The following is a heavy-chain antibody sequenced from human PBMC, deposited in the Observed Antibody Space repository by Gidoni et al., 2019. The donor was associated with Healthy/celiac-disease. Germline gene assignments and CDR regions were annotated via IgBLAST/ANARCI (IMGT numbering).Heavy chain of an antibody. Sequence: GAEVKKPGSSVKVSCKASGGTFSSYAISWVRQAPGQGLEWMGGIIPIFGTANYAQKFQGRVTITADESTSTAYMELSSLRSEDTAVYYCARDPSSGYCSSTSCYTQTWGQGTLVTVSS. CDR3: ARDPSSGYCSSTSCYTQT. J-gene: IGHJ5*02. CDR2: IIPIFGTA. D-gene: IGHD2-2*02. V-gene: IGHV1-69*01. CDR1: GGTFSSYA.